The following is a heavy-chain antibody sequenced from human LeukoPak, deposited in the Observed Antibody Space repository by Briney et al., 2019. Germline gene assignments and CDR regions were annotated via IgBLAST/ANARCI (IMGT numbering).Heavy chain of an antibody. D-gene: IGHD2-21*01. CDR1: GFIFSSYD. CDR3: AKYSHNDTPTDY. Sequence: GGSLRLSCAASGFIFSSYDMSWVRQAPGKGLEWVSCIRGSGANTYYADSVKGRFTISRDNSKNTLYLQMNSLRAEDTAVYYCAKYSHNDTPTDYWGPRALVTVSS. CDR2: IRGSGANT. V-gene: IGHV3-23*01. J-gene: IGHJ4*02.